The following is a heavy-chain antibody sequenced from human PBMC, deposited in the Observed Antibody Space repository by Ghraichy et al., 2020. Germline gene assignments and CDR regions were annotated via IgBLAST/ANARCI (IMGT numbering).Heavy chain of an antibody. J-gene: IGHJ3*01. V-gene: IGHV4-59*01. Sequence: SETLSLTCTVSGGSIIHYYWSWIRQPPGRGLEWIGYLYDGGNTNYSPSLKSRVTISGDTSKNQFSLHLRSVTAADTAVYYCASRPRDGSDDAFDVWGQGTMVTVSS. D-gene: IGHD1-26*01. CDR1: GGSIIHYY. CDR2: LYDGGNT. CDR3: ASRPRDGSDDAFDV.